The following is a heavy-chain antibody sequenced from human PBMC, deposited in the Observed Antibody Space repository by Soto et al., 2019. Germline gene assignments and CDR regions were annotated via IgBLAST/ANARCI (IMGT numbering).Heavy chain of an antibody. Sequence: QVQLVQSGAEVKRPGASAKVSCKASGYTFTSYGISWVRQAPGQGLEWMGCINGYNGNTNYVTKFEGRVTMTTDTSPSTAYMELTSLRSDDTAVYYCARHFGDCTCNDYWGQGTLVTVSS. D-gene: IGHD2-21*02. CDR3: ARHFGDCTCNDY. J-gene: IGHJ4*02. V-gene: IGHV1-18*01. CDR2: INGYNGNT. CDR1: GYTFTSYG.